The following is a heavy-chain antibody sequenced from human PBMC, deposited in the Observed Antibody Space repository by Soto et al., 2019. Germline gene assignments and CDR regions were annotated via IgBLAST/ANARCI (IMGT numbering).Heavy chain of an antibody. D-gene: IGHD3-16*01. Sequence: GGSLRLSCAASGFKFGDHYMTWIRQAPGKGLEWVSKISGDGTTQYYADSVKGRFTVSRDNTKNSLHLQMNRLRVEDTALYYCAGDPFYYASGFWGQGTLVTVSS. CDR2: ISGDGTTQ. CDR1: GFKFGDHY. V-gene: IGHV3-11*01. J-gene: IGHJ4*02. CDR3: AGDPFYYASGF.